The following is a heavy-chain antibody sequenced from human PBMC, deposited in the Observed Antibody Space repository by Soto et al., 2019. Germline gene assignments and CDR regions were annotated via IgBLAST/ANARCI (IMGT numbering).Heavy chain of an antibody. J-gene: IGHJ4*02. CDR1: GFSLSTSGVG. D-gene: IGHD6-13*01. CDR3: AHIGSSWYGYYFDY. CDR2: IYWNDDK. Sequence: ESGPTLVNPTQTLTLTCTFSGFSLSTSGVGVGWIRQPPGKALEWLALIYWNDDKRYSPSLKSRLTITKDTSKNQAVLTMTNMDPVDTATYYCAHIGSSWYGYYFDYWGQGTLVTVSS. V-gene: IGHV2-5*01.